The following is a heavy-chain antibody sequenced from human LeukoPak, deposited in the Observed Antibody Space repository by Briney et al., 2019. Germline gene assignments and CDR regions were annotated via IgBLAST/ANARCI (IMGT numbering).Heavy chain of an antibody. CDR3: AKDELGSGSYDAFDI. J-gene: IGHJ3*02. CDR2: ISYDGSNK. CDR1: GFTFSNYV. Sequence: GGSLRLSCAASGFTFSNYVMQWVRQAPGKGLEWVAVISYDGSNKYYADSVKGRFTISKDNSKNTLYLQMNSLRAEDTAVYYCAKDELGSGSYDAFDIWGQGTMVTVSS. D-gene: IGHD1-26*01. V-gene: IGHV3-30*18.